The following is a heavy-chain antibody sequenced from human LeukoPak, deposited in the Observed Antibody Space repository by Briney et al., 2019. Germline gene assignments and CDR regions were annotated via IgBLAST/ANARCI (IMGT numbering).Heavy chain of an antibody. D-gene: IGHD3-22*01. CDR2: IRSKANSYAT. V-gene: IGHV3-73*01. J-gene: IGHJ4*02. CDR1: GFTFSGSA. Sequence: LSGGSLRLSCAASGFTFSGSAMHWVRQASGKGLEWVGRIRSKANSYATAYAASVKGRFTISRDDSKNTAYLQMNSLKTEDTAVYYCTRPQYYYDSSGYWVDYWGQGTLVTVSS. CDR3: TRPQYYYDSSGYWVDY.